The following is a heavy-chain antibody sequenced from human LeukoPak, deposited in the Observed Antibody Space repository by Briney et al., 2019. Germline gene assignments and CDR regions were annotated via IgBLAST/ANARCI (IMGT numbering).Heavy chain of an antibody. D-gene: IGHD6-13*01. Sequence: SETLSLTCAVYGGFFSGYYWSWIRQPPGKGLEWIGEINHSGSTNYNPSLKSRVTISVDTSKNRFSLKLSSVTAADTAVYYCARGQALYSSSWYYFDYWGQGTLVTVSS. CDR3: ARGQALYSSSWYYFDY. CDR1: GGFFSGYY. V-gene: IGHV4-34*01. J-gene: IGHJ4*02. CDR2: INHSGST.